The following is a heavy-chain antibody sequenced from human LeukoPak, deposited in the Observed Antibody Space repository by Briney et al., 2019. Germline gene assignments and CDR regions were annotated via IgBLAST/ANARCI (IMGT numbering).Heavy chain of an antibody. V-gene: IGHV3-23*01. J-gene: IGHJ4*02. Sequence: GGSLRLSCAASGFLFNIYALSWVRQAPGKGLEWVSAISGSGGRTYYADSVKGRFTISRDNSKNTLYLQMNSLRAEDTAVYYCAREQDSRGFFDYWGQGTLVTVSS. CDR1: GFLFNIYA. CDR2: ISGSGGRT. D-gene: IGHD3-10*01. CDR3: AREQDSRGFFDY.